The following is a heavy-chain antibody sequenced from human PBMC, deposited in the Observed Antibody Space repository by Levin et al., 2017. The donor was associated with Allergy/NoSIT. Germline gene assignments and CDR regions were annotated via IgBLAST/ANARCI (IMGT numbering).Heavy chain of an antibody. CDR3: AKGYWYFDL. V-gene: IGHV3-30*18. CDR1: GFTFSSYG. J-gene: IGHJ2*01. CDR2: ISYDGSNK. Sequence: PGGSLRLSCAASGFTFSSYGMHWVRQAPGKGLEWVAVISYDGSNKYYADFVKGRFTISRDSSKNTLDLQMNSLRAEDTAVYYCAKGYWYFDLWGRGSLVVVSS.